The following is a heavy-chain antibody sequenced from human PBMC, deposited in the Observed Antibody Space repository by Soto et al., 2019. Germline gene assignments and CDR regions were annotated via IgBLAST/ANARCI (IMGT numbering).Heavy chain of an antibody. D-gene: IGHD6-13*01. CDR2: IWNHGNTA. CDR3: ARLPYSNLLGELDP. J-gene: IGHJ5*02. V-gene: IGHV3-33*01. CDR1: GVTLSYYG. Sequence: GGSLRLSCVASGVTLSYYGVHWVRQSPGKGLEWVALIWNHGNTAYHADSVKGRFTVSRDNSRNTVYLQMNSLRAEDTAVYYCARLPYSNLLGELDPWGRGTLVTVSS.